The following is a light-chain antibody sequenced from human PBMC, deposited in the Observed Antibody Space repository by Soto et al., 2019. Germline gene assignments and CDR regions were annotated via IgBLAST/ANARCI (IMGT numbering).Light chain of an antibody. CDR2: GNT. Sequence: QPVLTQPPSVSGAPGQRVTISCTGSSSNIGAGYDVHWYQQLPGTAPKLLVSGNTNRPSGVPDRFSGSKSGTSAALAITGGQAEDEADYYYQSYDSSLSYWVFGGGTQLTVL. CDR3: QSYDSSLSYWV. V-gene: IGLV1-40*01. J-gene: IGLJ3*02. CDR1: SSNIGAGYD.